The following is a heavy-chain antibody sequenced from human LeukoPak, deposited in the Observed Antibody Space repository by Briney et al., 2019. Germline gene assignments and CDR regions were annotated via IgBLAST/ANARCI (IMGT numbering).Heavy chain of an antibody. CDR2: IWYDGSNK. Sequence: SGGSLRLSCAASGFTFSSYGMHWVRQAPGKGLEWVAVIWYDGSNKYYADSVKGRFTISRDNSKNTLYLQMDSLRTEDTAVYYCTTAGPHESFDYWGQGTLVTVSS. CDR3: TTAGPHESFDY. V-gene: IGHV3-33*01. J-gene: IGHJ4*02. CDR1: GFTFSSYG.